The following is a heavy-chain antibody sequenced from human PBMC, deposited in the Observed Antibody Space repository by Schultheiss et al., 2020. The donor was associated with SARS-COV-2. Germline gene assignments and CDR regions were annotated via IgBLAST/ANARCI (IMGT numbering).Heavy chain of an antibody. CDR1: GFTFSGYS. Sequence: GGSLRLSCAASGFTFSGYSMNWVRQAPGKGLEWVSSISSSSIFMYYADSVKGRFTISRDNAKNSLSLQMNSLRAEDTAVYYCARHYYDSSGYYYVRYFDYWGQGTLVTVSS. V-gene: IGHV3-21*01. D-gene: IGHD3-22*01. CDR2: ISSSSIFM. CDR3: ARHYYDSSGYYYVRYFDY. J-gene: IGHJ4*02.